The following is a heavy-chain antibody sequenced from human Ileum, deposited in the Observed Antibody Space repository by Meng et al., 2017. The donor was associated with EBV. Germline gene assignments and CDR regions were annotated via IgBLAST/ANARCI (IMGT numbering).Heavy chain of an antibody. D-gene: IGHD3-10*01. J-gene: IGHJ4*02. CDR3: ASRPPYNQGVSLEY. CDR2: IFHPAST. V-gene: IGHV4/OR15-8*01. CDR1: GGSITSSNW. Sequence: QVQSLQCGAVLLSPTDRVSRGRGVSGGSITSSNWWTWVNQPPGKGLEWIGEIFHPASTNYNPSLQSRITMSIDESKNQFSLKLYFVTAADTAVYYCASRPPYNQGVSLEYWGQGTLVTVSS.